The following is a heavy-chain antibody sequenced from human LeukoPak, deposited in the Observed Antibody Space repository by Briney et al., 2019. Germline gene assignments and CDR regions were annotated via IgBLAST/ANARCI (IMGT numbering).Heavy chain of an antibody. CDR1: GGSISSYY. J-gene: IGHJ5*02. CDR3: ARDHSGLIPHNWFDP. V-gene: IGHV4-4*07. Sequence: SETLSLTCTVSGGSISSYYWSWIRQPAGKGLEWIGRIYTSGSTNYNPSLKSRVTMSVDTSKNQFSLKLSSVTAAGTAVYYCARDHSGLIPHNWFDPWGQGTLVTVSS. D-gene: IGHD6-19*01. CDR2: IYTSGST.